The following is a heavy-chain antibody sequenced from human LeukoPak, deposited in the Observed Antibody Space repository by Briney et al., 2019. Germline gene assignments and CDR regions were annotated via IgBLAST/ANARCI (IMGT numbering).Heavy chain of an antibody. Sequence: GGSLRLSCAASGFTFSSYAMSWVRQAPGKGLEWVSAISGSGGSTYYADSVKGRFTISRDNSKNTLYLQMNSMRAEDTAVYYCAKNRKGGYCIYWGQGTLVTVSS. CDR3: AKNRKGGYCIY. V-gene: IGHV3-23*01. J-gene: IGHJ4*02. CDR2: ISGSGGST. CDR1: GFTFSSYA. D-gene: IGHD2-15*01.